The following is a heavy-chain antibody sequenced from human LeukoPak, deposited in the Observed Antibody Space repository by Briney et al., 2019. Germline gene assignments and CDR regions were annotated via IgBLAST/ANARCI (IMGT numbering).Heavy chain of an antibody. CDR1: GFTFSSYG. Sequence: GRSLRLSCAASGFTFSSYGMHWVRQAPGKGLEWVSSISSSGTDRYHADSVKGRFSISRGNAKNSLYLQMNSLRAEDTAVYYCARELVGKQDLDNWGQGTLVTVSS. CDR2: ISSSGTDR. CDR3: ARELVGKQDLDN. D-gene: IGHD1-26*01. J-gene: IGHJ4*02. V-gene: IGHV3-21*01.